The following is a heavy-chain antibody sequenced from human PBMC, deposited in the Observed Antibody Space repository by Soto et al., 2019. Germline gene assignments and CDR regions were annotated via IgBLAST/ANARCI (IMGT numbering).Heavy chain of an antibody. Sequence: GESLKISCRGFGYTFTSYWISWVRQMPGKGLEWMGRIDPSVSYTNFSPSFQDHVTISADKSSNTAYLQWSSLKASDTAMYYCAGTTVTSSVGYGMDVWGQGTTVTVSS. D-gene: IGHD4-17*01. V-gene: IGHV5-10-1*01. CDR1: GYTFTSYW. CDR3: AGTTVTSSVGYGMDV. CDR2: IDPSVSYT. J-gene: IGHJ6*02.